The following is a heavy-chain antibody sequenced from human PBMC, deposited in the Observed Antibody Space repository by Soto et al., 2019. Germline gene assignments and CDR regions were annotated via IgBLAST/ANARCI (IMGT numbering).Heavy chain of an antibody. D-gene: IGHD3-10*01. J-gene: IGHJ6*03. CDR1: GGSISSGGYY. CDR3: ARGGARDLNYYLDV. V-gene: IGHV4-31*03. Sequence: SETLSLTCTVSGGSISSGGYYWSWIRQHPGKGLEWIGYIYYSGSTYYNPSLKSRVTISVDTSKNQFSLKLSSVTAADTAVYYCARGGARDLNYYLDVWGKGTTVTVSS. CDR2: IYYSGST.